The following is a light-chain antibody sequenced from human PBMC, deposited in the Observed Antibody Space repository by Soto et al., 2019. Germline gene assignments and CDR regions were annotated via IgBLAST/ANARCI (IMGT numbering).Light chain of an antibody. Sequence: DIQMTQSPSTLSASVGDRVTITCRARQSISSWLAWYQQKPGKAPKLLIYDASSLESGVPSRFSGSGSGTEFTLTISSLQPEDFATYYCQQYNTVETFGQGTKVEIK. CDR2: DAS. V-gene: IGKV1-5*01. J-gene: IGKJ1*01. CDR3: QQYNTVET. CDR1: QSISSW.